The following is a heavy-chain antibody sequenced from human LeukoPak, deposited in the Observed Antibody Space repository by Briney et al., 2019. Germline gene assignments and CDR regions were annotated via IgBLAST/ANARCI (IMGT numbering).Heavy chain of an antibody. J-gene: IGHJ6*02. CDR2: IWYDGSNK. CDR3: AKETGTLRFLEWLTPYYYYGMDV. V-gene: IGHV3-33*06. CDR1: GFTFGSYG. D-gene: IGHD3-3*01. Sequence: GGSLRLSCAASGFTFGSYGMHWVRQAPGKGLEWVAVIWYDGSNKYYADSVKGRFTISRDNSKNTLYLQMNSLRAEDTAVYYCAKETGTLRFLEWLTPYYYYGMDVWGQGTTVTVSS.